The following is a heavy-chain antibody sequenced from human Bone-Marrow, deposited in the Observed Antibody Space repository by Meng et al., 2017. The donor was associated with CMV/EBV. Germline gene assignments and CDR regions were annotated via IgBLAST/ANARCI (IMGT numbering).Heavy chain of an antibody. CDR3: ATYRAGAFVI. CDR2: IYYTGST. CDR1: GDFITSNY. Sequence: GSLRLSCTVSGDFITSNYWTWIRQPPGKGLEWIGYIYYTGSTHYNPSLKSRITISLDMSKNQFPLNLSSVTAADTVVYYCATYRAGAFVIWGQGKKVNVSS. J-gene: IGHJ3*02. V-gene: IGHV4-59*01. D-gene: IGHD5-12*01.